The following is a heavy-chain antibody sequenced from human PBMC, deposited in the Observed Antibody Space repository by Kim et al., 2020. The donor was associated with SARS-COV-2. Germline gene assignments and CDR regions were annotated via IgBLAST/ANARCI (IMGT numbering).Heavy chain of an antibody. CDR2: IYYSGST. CDR3: ARAPILGFGELLSSRRYYYYGMDV. CDR1: GGSISSGGYY. D-gene: IGHD3-10*01. J-gene: IGHJ6*02. V-gene: IGHV4-31*03. Sequence: SETLSLTCTVSGGSISSGGYYWSWIRQHPGKGLEWIGYIYYSGSTYYNPSLKSRVTISVDTSKNQFSLKLSSVTAADTAVYYCARAPILGFGELLSSRRYYYYGMDVWGQGTTVTVSS.